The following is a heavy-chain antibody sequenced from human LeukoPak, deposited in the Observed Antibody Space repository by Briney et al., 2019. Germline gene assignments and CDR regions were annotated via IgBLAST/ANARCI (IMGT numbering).Heavy chain of an antibody. CDR3: ARDLGDGYKGPIDY. CDR1: GFTFSSYS. V-gene: IGHV3-48*01. J-gene: IGHJ4*02. CDR2: IRSSSTTI. Sequence: PGGSLRLSCAASGFTFSSYSMNWVRQAPGKGLEWISYIRSSSTTIYYADSVKGRFTISRDNAKNSLYLQMNSLRAEDTAVYYCARDLGDGYKGPIDYWGQGTLVTVSS. D-gene: IGHD5-24*01.